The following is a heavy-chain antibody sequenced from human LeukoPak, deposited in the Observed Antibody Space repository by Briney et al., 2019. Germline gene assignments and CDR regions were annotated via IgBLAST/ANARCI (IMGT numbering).Heavy chain of an antibody. J-gene: IGHJ4*02. CDR2: IYNSGDT. CDR3: ARHSSPLGYYLDY. CDR1: GGSISNYY. D-gene: IGHD6-19*01. V-gene: IGHV4-59*08. Sequence: SETLSLTCTVSGGSISNYYWSWIRQPPGKGLEWIAFIYNSGDTNYNPSLKSRVTISVDTSKNQLSLRLSSVTAADTAVYYCARHSSPLGYYLDYWGQGTLATVSS.